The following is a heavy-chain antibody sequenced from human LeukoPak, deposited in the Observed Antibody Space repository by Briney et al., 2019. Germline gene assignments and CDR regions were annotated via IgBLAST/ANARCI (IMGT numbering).Heavy chain of an antibody. D-gene: IGHD5-24*01. Sequence: GGSLRLSCAASGFTFSGSAMHWVRQASGKGLEWVGRIRSKANSYATAYAASVKGRFTISRDDSKNTAYLQMNSLKTEDTAVYYCIAEMATINYYYMDVWGKGTTVTISS. CDR3: IAEMATINYYYMDV. CDR1: GFTFSGSA. V-gene: IGHV3-73*01. CDR2: IRSKANSYAT. J-gene: IGHJ6*03.